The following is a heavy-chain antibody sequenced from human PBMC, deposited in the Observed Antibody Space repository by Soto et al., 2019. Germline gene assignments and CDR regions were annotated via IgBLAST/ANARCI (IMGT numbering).Heavy chain of an antibody. J-gene: IGHJ4*02. CDR3: ASVSGGGTHFDY. CDR1: GYILSGYY. V-gene: IGHV1-2*02. Sequence: QVQLVQSGAEVKQPGASVKVSCKASGYILSGYYMHWVRQGPGQGLEWMGWINPKSGGTNYAQNFQGRLAMTRDASVNTAYMELSRLTSDDKAVYYCASVSGGGTHFDYWGQGALVTVSS. D-gene: IGHD1-26*01. CDR2: INPKSGGT.